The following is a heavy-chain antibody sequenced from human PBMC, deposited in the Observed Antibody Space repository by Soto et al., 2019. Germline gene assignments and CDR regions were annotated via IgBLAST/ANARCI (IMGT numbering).Heavy chain of an antibody. J-gene: IGHJ4*02. CDR2: IKQDGSEK. CDR1: GFTFSSYW. V-gene: IGHV3-7*03. D-gene: IGHD6-19*01. Sequence: LRLSCAASGFTFSSYWMSWVRQAPGKGLEWVANIKQDGSEKYYVDSVKGRFTISRDNAKNSLYLQMNSLRAEDTAVYYCARGRWIAVAGTSYYFDYWGQGTLVTVSS. CDR3: ARGRWIAVAGTSYYFDY.